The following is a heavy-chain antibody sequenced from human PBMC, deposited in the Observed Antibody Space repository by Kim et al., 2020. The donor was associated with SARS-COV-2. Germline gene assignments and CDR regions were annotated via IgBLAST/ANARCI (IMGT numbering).Heavy chain of an antibody. CDR3: ARSGSIRYYDL. Sequence: NYHPSLKTRVTRSLDTSKNQFSLRLSSVTAADTAVYYCARSGSIRYYDLWGRGTRVTVSS. V-gene: IGHV4-4*09. J-gene: IGHJ2*01. D-gene: IGHD7-27*01.